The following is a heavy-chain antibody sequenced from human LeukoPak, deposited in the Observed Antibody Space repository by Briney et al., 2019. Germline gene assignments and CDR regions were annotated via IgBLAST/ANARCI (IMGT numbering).Heavy chain of an antibody. V-gene: IGHV4-38-2*02. Sequence: PSQTLSLTYTVSGYPLSRGYYRGWIRQPPGKGLEWIGSIYHSGSTYYNPSLKSRVTISVDTSKNQFSLKLSSVTAADTAVYYCARLYSSSWFEGFDYWGQGTLVTVSS. CDR3: ARLYSSSWFEGFDY. CDR1: GYPLSRGYY. CDR2: IYHSGST. J-gene: IGHJ4*02. D-gene: IGHD6-13*01.